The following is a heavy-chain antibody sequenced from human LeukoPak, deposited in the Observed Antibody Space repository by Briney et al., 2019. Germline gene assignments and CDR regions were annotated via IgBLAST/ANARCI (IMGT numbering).Heavy chain of an antibody. CDR2: INPNSGGT. V-gene: IGHV1-2*06. CDR1: GYTFTGYY. D-gene: IGHD2-21*02. J-gene: IGHJ4*02. Sequence: ASVKVSCKASGYTFTGYYMHWVRQAPGQGLEWMGRINPNSGGTNYAQKFQGRVTMTRDTSISTAYMELSRLRSDDTAVYYCARGFLVTNYYFDYWGQGTLVTVSS. CDR3: ARGFLVTNYYFDY.